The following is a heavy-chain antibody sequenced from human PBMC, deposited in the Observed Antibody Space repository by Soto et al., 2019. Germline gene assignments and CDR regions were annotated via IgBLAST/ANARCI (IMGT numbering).Heavy chain of an antibody. V-gene: IGHV3-15*07. D-gene: IGHD3-3*01. CDR3: STLSITIFGVVLMDV. CDR1: GFTFSNAW. CDR2: IKSKTDGGTT. Sequence: GGSLRLSCAASGFTFSNAWMNWVRQAPGKGLERVGRIKSKTDGGTTDYAAPVKGRFTISRDDSKNTLYLQMNSLKTEDTVVYFCSTLSITIFGVVLMDVWGQGTTVTVSS. J-gene: IGHJ6*02.